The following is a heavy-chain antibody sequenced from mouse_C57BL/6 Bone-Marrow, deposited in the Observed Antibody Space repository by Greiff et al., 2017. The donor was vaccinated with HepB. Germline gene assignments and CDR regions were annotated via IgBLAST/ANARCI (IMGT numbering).Heavy chain of an antibody. CDR3: ARSYDGYHAMDY. J-gene: IGHJ4*01. CDR1: GYSFTGYF. Sequence: EVKLVESGPELVKPGDSVKISCKASGYSFTGYFMNWVMQSHGKSLEWIGRINPYNGDTFYNQKFKGKATLTVDKSSSTAHMELRSLTSEDSAVYYCARSYDGYHAMDYWGQGTSVTVSS. V-gene: IGHV1-20*01. CDR2: INPYNGDT. D-gene: IGHD2-3*01.